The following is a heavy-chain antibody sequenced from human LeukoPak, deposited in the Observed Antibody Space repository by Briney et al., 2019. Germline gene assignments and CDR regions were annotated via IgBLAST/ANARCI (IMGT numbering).Heavy chain of an antibody. Sequence: GGSLRLSCVASGFTFSSYGMHWVRQAPGKGLEWVAVILYDGNNKYYADSVKGRFTISRDNSKNTLYLQMNSLRAEDTAVYYCAKVILGGYYDSSGYYEDYWGQGTLITVSS. V-gene: IGHV3-30*18. CDR2: ILYDGNNK. CDR3: AKVILGGYYDSSGYYEDY. J-gene: IGHJ4*02. CDR1: GFTFSSYG. D-gene: IGHD3-22*01.